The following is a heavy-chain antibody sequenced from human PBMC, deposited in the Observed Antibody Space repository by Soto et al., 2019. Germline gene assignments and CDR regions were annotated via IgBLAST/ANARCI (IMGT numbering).Heavy chain of an antibody. CDR1: GGSISSGGCY. CDR2: IYYSGST. V-gene: IGHV4-31*03. CDR3: ARWTTVVTLDAFDI. J-gene: IGHJ3*02. Sequence: ASETLSLTCTVSGGSISSGGCYWSWIRQHPGKGLEWIGYIYYSGSTYYNPSLKSRVTISVDTSKNQFSLKLSSVTAADTAVYYCARWTTVVTLDAFDIWGQGTMVTVSS. D-gene: IGHD4-17*01.